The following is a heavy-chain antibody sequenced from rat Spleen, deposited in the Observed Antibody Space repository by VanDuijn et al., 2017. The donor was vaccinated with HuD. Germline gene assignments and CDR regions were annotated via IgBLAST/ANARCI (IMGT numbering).Heavy chain of an antibody. CDR1: GFTFSSFA. D-gene: IGHD1-6*01. CDR3: ARGGFFRY. CDR2: ISYDGGRT. Sequence: EVQLVESGGGLVQPGRSLKLSCAASGFTFSSFAMAWVRQAPKKGLEWVASISYDGGRTYYRDSVKGRFTISRDTAKNTLYLQMNSMRSEEKATYYYARGGFFRYWGQGVMVTVSS. V-gene: IGHV5-29*01. J-gene: IGHJ2*01.